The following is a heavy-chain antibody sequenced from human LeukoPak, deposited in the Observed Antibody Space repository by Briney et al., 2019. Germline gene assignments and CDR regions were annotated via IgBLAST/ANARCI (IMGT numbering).Heavy chain of an antibody. Sequence: AGGSLTLSCAASGFTLSSYWMHWPRHATGKGLVWVSRINGDGSSTPYADSVKARFTLSRENTKNTLYLQLNSLTAEDTAVYSCTRGYSDRWHNFFGPGGQGTLVTVSS. CDR2: INGDGSST. J-gene: IGHJ5*02. D-gene: IGHD2-2*02. CDR3: TRGYSDRWHNFFGP. CDR1: GFTLSSYW. V-gene: IGHV3-74*01.